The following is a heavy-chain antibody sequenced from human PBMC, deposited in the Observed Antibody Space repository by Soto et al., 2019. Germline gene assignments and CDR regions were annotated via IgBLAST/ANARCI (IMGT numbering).Heavy chain of an antibody. CDR3: AREITDYYYYGMDV. D-gene: IGHD3-10*01. J-gene: IGHJ6*02. CDR2: IIPIFGTA. CDR1: GGTFSSYA. V-gene: IGHV1-69*13. Sequence: SLKVSCKASGGTFSSYAISWVRQAPGQGLEWMGGIIPIFGTANYAQKFQGRVTITADESTSTAYMELSSLRSEDTAVYYCAREITDYYYYGMDVWGQGTTVNVSS.